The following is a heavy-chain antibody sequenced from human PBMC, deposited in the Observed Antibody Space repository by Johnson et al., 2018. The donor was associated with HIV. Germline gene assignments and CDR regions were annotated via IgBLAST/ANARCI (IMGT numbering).Heavy chain of an antibody. Sequence: QVLLVESGGGVVQPGRSLRLSCAASGFTFSSYAMHWVRQAPGKGLEWVAVLSYDGSNKYYADSVKGRFAIPRDNSKNTLYLQMNSLIAEDTAVYYCARDLNRYYYGSVKAFDIWGQGTMVTISS. J-gene: IGHJ3*02. CDR3: ARDLNRYYYGSVKAFDI. CDR2: LSYDGSNK. V-gene: IGHV3-30*09. CDR1: GFTFSSYA. D-gene: IGHD3-10*01.